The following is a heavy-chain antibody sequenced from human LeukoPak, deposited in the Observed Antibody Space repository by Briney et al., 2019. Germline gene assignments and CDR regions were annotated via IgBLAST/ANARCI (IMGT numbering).Heavy chain of an antibody. D-gene: IGHD5-12*01. J-gene: IGHJ4*02. CDR1: GFTFSSYT. V-gene: IGHV3-21*01. CDR2: ISSTTSYI. CDR3: ARTKDSGYDPTPYYFGY. Sequence: AGGSLRLSCAASGFTFSSYTMNWVRQAPGKGLEWVSSISSTTSYIYYADSVKGRFTISRDNAKNSLYLQMNSLRAKDTALYYCARTKDSGYDPTPYYFGYWGQGILVTVSS.